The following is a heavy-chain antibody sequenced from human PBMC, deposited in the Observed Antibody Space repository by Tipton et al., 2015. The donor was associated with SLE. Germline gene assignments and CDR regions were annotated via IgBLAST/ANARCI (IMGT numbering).Heavy chain of an antibody. Sequence: TLSLTCTVSGGSISFVYWGWIRQSAGGGLEWIGRIYSSGDRDYNPPLTSRVTMSIDASQNRVSLRLKSVSAADTAVYYCARGSGGEYVRYFDVWGPGTLVTVSS. CDR3: ARGSGGEYVRYFDV. D-gene: IGHD2-21*01. CDR2: IYSSGDR. CDR1: GGSISFVY. V-gene: IGHV4-4*07. J-gene: IGHJ2*01.